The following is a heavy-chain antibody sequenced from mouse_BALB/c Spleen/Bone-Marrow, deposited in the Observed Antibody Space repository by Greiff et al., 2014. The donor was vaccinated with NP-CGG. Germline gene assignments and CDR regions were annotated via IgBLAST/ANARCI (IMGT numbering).Heavy chain of an antibody. CDR2: IRNKANGYTT. V-gene: IGHV7-3*02. Sequence: VQLQQPGGGLVQPGDSLRLSCATSGFTFTDYYMNWVRQPPGKALEWLGFIRNKANGYTTEYSASVKSRFTISRDNSQNILYLQMNTLRADDSATYYCARDKGRVFFDYWGQGTTLTVSS. CDR3: ARDKGRVFFDY. CDR1: GFTFTDYY. J-gene: IGHJ2*01.